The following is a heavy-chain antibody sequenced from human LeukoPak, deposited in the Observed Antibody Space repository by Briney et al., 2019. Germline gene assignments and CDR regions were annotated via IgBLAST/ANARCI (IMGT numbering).Heavy chain of an antibody. Sequence: GGSLRLSCAASGFTFSSYGMHWVRQAPGKGLEWVAVIWYDGSNRYYADSVKGRFTISRDNSKNTLYLQMNSLRAEDTAVYYCAKDGSGYSTTHYYYYMDVWGKGTTVTVSS. V-gene: IGHV3-33*06. J-gene: IGHJ6*03. CDR3: AKDGSGYSTTHYYYYMDV. CDR2: IWYDGSNR. D-gene: IGHD6-13*01. CDR1: GFTFSSYG.